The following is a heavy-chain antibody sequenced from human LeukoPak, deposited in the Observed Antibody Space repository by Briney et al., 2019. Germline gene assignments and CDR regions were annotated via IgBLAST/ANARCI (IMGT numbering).Heavy chain of an antibody. J-gene: IGHJ4*02. V-gene: IGHV1-46*04. CDR2: INPSGGST. Sequence: AASVKVSRMASGYTFTSYYMHWVRQAPGQGLEWMGIINPSGGSTSYAQKLQGRVTMTRDTTTSTVYMELSSLRSEDTAVYYCARASGYDPPRFDYWGQGTLVTVSS. D-gene: IGHD5-12*01. CDR3: ARASGYDPPRFDY. CDR1: GYTFTSYY.